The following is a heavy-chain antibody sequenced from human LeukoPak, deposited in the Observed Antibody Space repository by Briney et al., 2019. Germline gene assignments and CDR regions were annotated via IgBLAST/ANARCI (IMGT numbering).Heavy chain of an antibody. CDR1: GGTFSSYA. D-gene: IGHD1-26*01. V-gene: IGHV1-69*13. CDR2: IIPIFGTA. Sequence: SVKVSCKASGGTFSSYAISWVRQAPGQGLEWMGGIIPIFGTANYAQKFQGRVTITADESTSTAYMELSRLRSDDTAVYYCARGAPVGATTYNWFDPWGQGTLVTVSS. CDR3: ARGAPVGATTYNWFDP. J-gene: IGHJ5*02.